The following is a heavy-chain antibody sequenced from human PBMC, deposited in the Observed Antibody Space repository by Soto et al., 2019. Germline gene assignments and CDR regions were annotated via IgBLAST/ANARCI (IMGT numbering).Heavy chain of an antibody. CDR1: GGSISSSSYY. J-gene: IGHJ4*02. V-gene: IGHV4-39*07. CDR2: IYYSGST. D-gene: IGHD1-1*01. Sequence: PSETLSLTCTVSGGSISSSSYYWGWIRQPPGKGLEWIGRIYYSGSTYYNPSLKSRVTISVDTSKNQFSLKLSSVTAADTAVYYCARTTPTIPQPDYFDYWGQGTLVTVSS. CDR3: ARTTPTIPQPDYFDY.